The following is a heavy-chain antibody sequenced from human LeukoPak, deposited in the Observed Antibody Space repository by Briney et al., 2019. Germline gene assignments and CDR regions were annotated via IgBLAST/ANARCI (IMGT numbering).Heavy chain of an antibody. CDR3: ARGGSYLSAFDI. V-gene: IGHV3-30*07. J-gene: IGHJ3*02. CDR2: ISYDGSIK. D-gene: IGHD1-26*01. Sequence: QPGGSLRLSCAASGFTFSSYAMHWVRQAPGKGLEWVAVISYDGSIKYYADSVKGRFTISRDNSKNTLYLQMNSLRAEDTAVYYCARGGSYLSAFDIWGQGTMVTVSS. CDR1: GFTFSSYA.